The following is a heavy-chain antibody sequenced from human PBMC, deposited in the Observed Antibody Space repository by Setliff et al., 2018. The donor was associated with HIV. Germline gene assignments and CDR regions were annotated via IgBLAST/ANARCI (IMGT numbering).Heavy chain of an antibody. V-gene: IGHV1-8*01. Sequence: ASVKVSCKASGSTFSTYDINWVRQAPGQGSEWMGWMNPNSGNTGYAPKLQGRVTMTRNTSISTAYMELSSLRSDDTAVYYCASSWSRVPYYGMDVWGQGTTVTVSS. CDR1: GSTFSTYD. J-gene: IGHJ6*02. CDR2: MNPNSGNT. D-gene: IGHD6-13*01. CDR3: ASSWSRVPYYGMDV.